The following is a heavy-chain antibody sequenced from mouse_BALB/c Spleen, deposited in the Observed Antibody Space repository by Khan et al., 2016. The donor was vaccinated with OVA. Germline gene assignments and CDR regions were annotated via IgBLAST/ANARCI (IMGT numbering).Heavy chain of an antibody. CDR3: ARTPYFSYTLDY. CDR2: INTYTGEP. Sequence: QIQLVHSGPELKKPGETVKISCKASGYTFTNYGMNWVKQSPGKALKWMGWINTYTGEPTYADDFKGRFAFSLETSASTAYLQINNLKNEDTATYFCARTPYFSYTLDYWGQGTSVTVSS. J-gene: IGHJ4*01. D-gene: IGHD2-10*01. CDR1: GYTFTNYG. V-gene: IGHV9-3-1*01.